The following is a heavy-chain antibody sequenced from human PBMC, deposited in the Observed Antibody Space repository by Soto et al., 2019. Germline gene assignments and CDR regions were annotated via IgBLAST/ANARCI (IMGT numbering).Heavy chain of an antibody. J-gene: IGHJ6*02. CDR3: ASEYQLTRWEDYYYYGMDV. Sequence: QVQLVESGGGLVKPGGSLRLSCAASGITFSDYYMSWIRQAPGKGLEWVSSISSSGSNIYYADSVKGRFTISRANAKNSLYLQMNSVRAEDTAVYYCASEYQLTRWEDYYYYGMDVWGQGTTVTVSS. CDR2: ISSSGSNI. D-gene: IGHD2-2*01. CDR1: GITFSDYY. V-gene: IGHV3-11*01.